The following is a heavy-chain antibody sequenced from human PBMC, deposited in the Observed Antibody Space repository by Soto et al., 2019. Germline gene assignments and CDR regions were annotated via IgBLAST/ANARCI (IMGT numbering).Heavy chain of an antibody. CDR1: GGTFSSYA. CDR2: IIPIFGTA. J-gene: IGHJ6*02. CDR3: ARGGADEGCTNGVCYPYYYYYYGMDV. V-gene: IGHV1-69*13. D-gene: IGHD2-8*01. Sequence: ASVKVSCKASGGTFSSYAISWVRQAPGQGLEWMGGIIPIFGTANYAQKFQGRVTITADESTSIAYMELSSLRSEDTAVYYCARGGADEGCTNGVCYPYYYYYYGMDVWGQGTTVTVSS.